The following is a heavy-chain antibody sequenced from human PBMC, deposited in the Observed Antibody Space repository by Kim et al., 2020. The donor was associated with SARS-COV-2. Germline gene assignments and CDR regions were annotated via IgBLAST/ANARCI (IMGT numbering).Heavy chain of an antibody. Sequence: GGSLRLSCAASGFTFSSYGMHWVRQAPGKGLEWVAVISYDGSNKYYADSVKGRFTISRDNSKNTLYLQMNSLRAEDTAVYYCAKEIHSFLYGMDVWGQGTTVTVSS. CDR2: ISYDGSNK. CDR1: GFTFSSYG. V-gene: IGHV3-30*18. J-gene: IGHJ6*02. CDR3: AKEIHSFLYGMDV.